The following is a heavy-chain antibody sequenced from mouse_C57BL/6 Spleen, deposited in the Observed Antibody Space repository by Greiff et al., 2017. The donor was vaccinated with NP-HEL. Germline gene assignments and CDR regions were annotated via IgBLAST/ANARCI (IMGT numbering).Heavy chain of an antibody. J-gene: IGHJ3*01. Sequence: QVQLKESGAELVKPGASVKISCKASGYAFSSYWMNWVKQRPGKGLEWIGQIYPGDGDTNYNGKFKGKATLTADKSSSTAYMQLSSLTSEDSAVYFCARSGNYVGFAYWGQGTLVTVSA. D-gene: IGHD2-1*01. CDR3: ARSGNYVGFAY. CDR2: IYPGDGDT. CDR1: GYAFSSYW. V-gene: IGHV1-80*01.